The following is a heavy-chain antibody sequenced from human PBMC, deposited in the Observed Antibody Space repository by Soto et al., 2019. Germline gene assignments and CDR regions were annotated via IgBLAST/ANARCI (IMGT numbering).Heavy chain of an antibody. J-gene: IGHJ6*02. CDR1: GFTFDSFP. CDR2: LGYNGDST. Sequence: GGSLRLSCVASGFTFDSFPMTWVRQAAGKGLEFVSALGYNGDSTYYANSVKGRFTISRDNSKNTLYLQMNSLRAEGTAVYYCAKSLLRYFEPYYYGMDVWGQGTTVTVSS. V-gene: IGHV3-64*01. CDR3: AKSLLRYFEPYYYGMDV. D-gene: IGHD3-9*01.